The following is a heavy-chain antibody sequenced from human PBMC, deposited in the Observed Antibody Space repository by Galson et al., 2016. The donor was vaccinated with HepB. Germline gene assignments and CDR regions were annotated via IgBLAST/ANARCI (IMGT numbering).Heavy chain of an antibody. Sequence: ETLSLTCTVSGASISGSYLSWIRQPPGKGLEWIGYIYYSGRTNYNPSLKSRVTISVDTSKNQFSLKLSSVTAADTAVYYCARDDSGGWYGFHYGMDVWGQGTTVTVSS. V-gene: IGHV4-59*01. CDR1: GASISGSY. CDR2: IYYSGRT. D-gene: IGHD6-19*01. J-gene: IGHJ6*02. CDR3: ARDDSGGWYGFHYGMDV.